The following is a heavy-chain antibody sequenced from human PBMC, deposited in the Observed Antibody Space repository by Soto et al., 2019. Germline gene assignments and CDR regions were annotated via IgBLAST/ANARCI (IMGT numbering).Heavy chain of an antibody. V-gene: IGHV3-23*01. CDR1: GFTFTTYA. J-gene: IGHJ6*02. D-gene: IGHD6-6*01. CDR2: ISATGSNT. CDR3: ARDRPYSSSFLYYYYYGMDV. Sequence: GGSLRLSCAASGFTFTTYAMSWVRQAPGKGLEWVSAISATGSNTYYADSVKGRFTISRDNSKNTLYLQMNSLRAEDTAVYYCARDRPYSSSFLYYYYYGMDVWGQGTTVTVSS.